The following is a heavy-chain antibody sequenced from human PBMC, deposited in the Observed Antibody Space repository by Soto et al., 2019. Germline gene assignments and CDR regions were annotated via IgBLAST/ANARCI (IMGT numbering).Heavy chain of an antibody. D-gene: IGHD3-10*01. J-gene: IGHJ6*03. V-gene: IGHV3-48*01. Sequence: GGSLRLSCAASGFTFSSYSMNWVRQAPGKGLEWVSYISSSSSTIYYADSVKGRFTISRDNAKNSLYLQMNSLRAEDTAVYYCARDSWFGERYYYYYMDVWGKGTTVTVSS. CDR2: ISSSSSTI. CDR1: GFTFSSYS. CDR3: ARDSWFGERYYYYYMDV.